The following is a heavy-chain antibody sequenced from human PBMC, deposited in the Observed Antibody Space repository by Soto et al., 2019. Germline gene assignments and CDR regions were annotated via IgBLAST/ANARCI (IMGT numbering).Heavy chain of an antibody. CDR2: ISAYNGNT. J-gene: IGHJ5*02. Sequence: GASVKVSCKASGYTFTSYGISWVRQAPGQGLEWMGWISAYNGNTNYAQKLQGRVTMTTDTSTSTAYMKLRSLRSDDTAVYYCARDGRAAAIINWFDPWGQGTLVTVSS. D-gene: IGHD2-2*01. CDR1: GYTFTSYG. CDR3: ARDGRAAAIINWFDP. V-gene: IGHV1-18*01.